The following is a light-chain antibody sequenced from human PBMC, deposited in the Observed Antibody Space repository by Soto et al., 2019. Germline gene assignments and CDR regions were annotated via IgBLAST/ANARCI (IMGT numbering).Light chain of an antibody. Sequence: QSALTQPPSASGSPGQSVTISCTGTRSDVGGYNFVSWYQHHPGKAPKLIIYEVNKRPSGVPDRFSGSKSGNTASLTGSGLQAEDEADYYCNSYAGSNNYVCGTGTKLTVL. V-gene: IGLV2-8*01. CDR3: NSYAGSNNYV. J-gene: IGLJ1*01. CDR1: RSDVGGYNF. CDR2: EVN.